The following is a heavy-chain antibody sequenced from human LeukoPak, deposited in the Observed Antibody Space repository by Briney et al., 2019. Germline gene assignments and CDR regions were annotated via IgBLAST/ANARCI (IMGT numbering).Heavy chain of an antibody. J-gene: IGHJ4*02. CDR1: GFTFSSFW. CDR2: IKHDGSEK. Sequence: GGSLRLSCAASGFTFSSFWMTWVRQAPGKGLEWVANIKHDGSEKYYVDSVRGRFTISRDNATNSLYLQMNSLRAEDTAVYYSARDLNYFDYWGQGTLVTVSS. CDR3: ARDLNYFDY. V-gene: IGHV3-7*01.